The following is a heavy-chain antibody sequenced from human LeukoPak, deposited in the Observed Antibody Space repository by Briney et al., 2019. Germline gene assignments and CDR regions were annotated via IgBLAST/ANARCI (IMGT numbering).Heavy chain of an antibody. J-gene: IGHJ5*02. CDR2: IYYSGST. V-gene: IGHV4-59*12. D-gene: IGHD2-15*01. CDR3: ARESVVVVVAGPNVRWFDP. CDR1: GGSISSYY. Sequence: SETLSLTCTVSGGSISSYYWSWIRQPPGKGLEWIGYIYYSGSTYYNPSLKSRVTISVDTSKNQFSLKLSSVTAADTAVYYCARESVVVVVAGPNVRWFDPWGQGTLVTVSS.